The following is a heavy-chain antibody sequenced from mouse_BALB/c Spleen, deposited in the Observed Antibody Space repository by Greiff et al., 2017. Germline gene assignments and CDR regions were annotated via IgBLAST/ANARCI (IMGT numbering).Heavy chain of an antibody. V-gene: IGHV2-9*02. D-gene: IGHD2-14*01. CDR2: IWAGGST. Sequence: QVQLKESGPGLVAPSQSLSITCTVSGFSLTSYGVHWVRQPPGKGLEWLGVIWAGGSTNYNSALMSRLSISKDNSKSQVFLKMNSLQTDDTAMYYCARGDRYDEGYAMDYWGQGTSVTVSS. CDR1: GFSLTSYG. J-gene: IGHJ4*01. CDR3: ARGDRYDEGYAMDY.